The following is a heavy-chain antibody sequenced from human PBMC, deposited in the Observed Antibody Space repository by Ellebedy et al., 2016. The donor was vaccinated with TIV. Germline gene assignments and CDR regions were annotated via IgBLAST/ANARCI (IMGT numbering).Heavy chain of an antibody. D-gene: IGHD3-10*01. CDR1: GGSISSSSYY. Sequence: MPSETLSLTCTVSGGSISSSSYYWGWIRQPPGKGLEWSGTINYRGSTYYNPSLKSRVTISVDPSKNQFSLKLNSVTAADTAVYYCARHVGSGSFPDWFDPWGQGTLVTVSS. CDR3: ARHVGSGSFPDWFDP. V-gene: IGHV4-39*01. J-gene: IGHJ5*02. CDR2: INYRGST.